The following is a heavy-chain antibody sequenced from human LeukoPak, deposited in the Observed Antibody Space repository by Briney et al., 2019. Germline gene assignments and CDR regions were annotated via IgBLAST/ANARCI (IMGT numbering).Heavy chain of an antibody. V-gene: IGHV4-59*01. CDR1: GGSISSYY. J-gene: IGHJ6*03. D-gene: IGHD3-22*01. CDR3: ARGYYYDSRGYYYYYYSMDV. CDR2: IYYSGST. Sequence: SETLSLTCTVSGGSISSYYWSWIRQPPGKGLEWIGYIYYSGSTNYNPSLKSRVTISVDTSKNQFSLKLSSVTAADTAVYYCARGYYYDSRGYYYYYYSMDVWGKGTTVTISS.